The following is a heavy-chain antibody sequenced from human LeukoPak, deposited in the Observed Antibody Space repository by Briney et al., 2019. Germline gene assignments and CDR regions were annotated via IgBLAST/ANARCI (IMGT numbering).Heavy chain of an antibody. CDR3: ARVGTVVPAAIHAWFDP. CDR2: IYPGDSDT. CDR1: GYSFTSYW. J-gene: IGHJ5*02. D-gene: IGHD2-2*02. V-gene: IGHV5-51*01. Sequence: GESLKISCKGSGYSFTSYWTGWVRQMPGKGLEWMGIIYPGDSDTRYSPSFQGQVTISADKSISTAYLQWSSLKASDTAMYYCARVGTVVPAAIHAWFDPWGQGTLVTVSS.